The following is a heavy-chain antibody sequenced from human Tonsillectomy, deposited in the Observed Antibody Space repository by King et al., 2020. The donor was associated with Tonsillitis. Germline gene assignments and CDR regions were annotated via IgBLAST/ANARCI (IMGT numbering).Heavy chain of an antibody. D-gene: IGHD3-10*01. CDR2: IYYSGST. CDR3: ARQGVTVVRGIIKEADY. CDR1: GGSISRRNYF. J-gene: IGHJ4*02. Sequence: QLQESGPGLVKPSETLSLTCTVSGGSISRRNYFWGWVRQPPGKGLEWIGSIYYSGSTYYNPSLRSRVSISVDTSKNQFSLRLTSVTAAATALYYCARQGVTVVRGIIKEADYWGQGTLVTVSS. V-gene: IGHV4-39*07.